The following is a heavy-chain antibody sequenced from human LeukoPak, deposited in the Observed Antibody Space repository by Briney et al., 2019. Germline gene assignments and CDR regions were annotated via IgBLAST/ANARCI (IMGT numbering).Heavy chain of an antibody. CDR1: GGPISSSSYY. Sequence: PSETLSLTCTVSGGPISSSSYYWGWIRQPPGKGLEWIGSIYYSGSTYYNPSLKSRVTISVDTSKNQFSLKLSSVTAADTAVYYCARLDSSSWYYFDYRGPGTLVTVSS. V-gene: IGHV4-39*01. J-gene: IGHJ4*02. CDR2: IYYSGST. CDR3: ARLDSSSWYYFDY. D-gene: IGHD6-13*01.